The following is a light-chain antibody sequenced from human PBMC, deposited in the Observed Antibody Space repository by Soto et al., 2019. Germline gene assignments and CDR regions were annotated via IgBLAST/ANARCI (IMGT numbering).Light chain of an antibody. CDR2: GAS. J-gene: IGKJ1*01. CDR3: QHYGGSPGT. CDR1: QSVSSSY. V-gene: IGKV3-20*01. Sequence: EIVLTQSPGTLSLSPGERATLSCRASQSVSSSYLAWNKQKPGQAPRLLIYGASSRATGIPDRFSGSGSGTDFTLTISRLEPEDFAVYYCQHYGGSPGTFGQGTKVEIK.